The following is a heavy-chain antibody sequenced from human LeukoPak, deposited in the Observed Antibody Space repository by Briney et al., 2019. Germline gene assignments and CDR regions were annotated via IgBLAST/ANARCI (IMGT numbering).Heavy chain of an antibody. CDR2: INPNSGGT. J-gene: IGHJ4*02. CDR1: GYTFTGYY. V-gene: IGHV1-2*02. D-gene: IGHD1-26*01. Sequence: ASVKVSCKASGYTFTGYYMHWVRQAPGQGLEWMGWINPNSGGTNYAQKFQGRVTMTRDTSISTAYMELSRLRSDDTAVYYCARDYAWCSGSHFDYWGQGTLVTVSS. CDR3: ARDYAWCSGSHFDY.